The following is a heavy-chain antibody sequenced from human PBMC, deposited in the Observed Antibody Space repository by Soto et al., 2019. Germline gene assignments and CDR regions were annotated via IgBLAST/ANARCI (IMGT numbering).Heavy chain of an antibody. V-gene: IGHV1-69*13. Sequence: VASVKVSCKASGGTFSSYAISWVRQAPGQGLEWMGGIIPIFGTANYAQKFQGRVTITADESTSTAYMELSSLRSEDTAVYYCARSKLGYCSSTSCSNRFDPWGQGTLVTVSS. CDR1: GGTFSSYA. CDR2: IIPIFGTA. D-gene: IGHD2-2*01. J-gene: IGHJ5*02. CDR3: ARSKLGYCSSTSCSNRFDP.